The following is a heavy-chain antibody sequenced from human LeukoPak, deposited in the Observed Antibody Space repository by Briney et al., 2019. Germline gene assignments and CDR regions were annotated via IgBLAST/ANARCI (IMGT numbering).Heavy chain of an antibody. Sequence: GGSLRLSCAASGFTFNKYGMHWVRQAPGKGLEWVAVISSDGSNKYYADSVKGRFTISRDNAKNSLYLQMNSLRAEDMALYYCAKDTGSSGKGYFDYWGQGTLVTVSS. V-gene: IGHV3-30*18. D-gene: IGHD6-13*01. CDR3: AKDTGSSGKGYFDY. CDR2: ISSDGSNK. J-gene: IGHJ4*02. CDR1: GFTFNKYG.